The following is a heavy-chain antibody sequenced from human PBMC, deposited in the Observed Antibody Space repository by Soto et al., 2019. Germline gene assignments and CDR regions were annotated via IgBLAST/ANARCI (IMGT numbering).Heavy chain of an antibody. D-gene: IGHD6-19*01. CDR3: ARVESSGWSPYYYYGMDV. V-gene: IGHV3-21*01. J-gene: IGHJ6*02. CDR2: ISSSSSYI. CDR1: GFTFSSYS. Sequence: VGSLRLSCAASGFTFSSYSMNWVRQAPGKGLEWVSSISSSSSYIYYADSVKGRFTISRDNAKNSLYLQINSLRAEDTAVYYCARVESSGWSPYYYYGMDVWGQGTTVTVSS.